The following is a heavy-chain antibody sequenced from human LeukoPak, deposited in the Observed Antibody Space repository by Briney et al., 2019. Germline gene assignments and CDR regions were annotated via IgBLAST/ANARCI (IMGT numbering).Heavy chain of an antibody. CDR2: INWNGGST. J-gene: IGHJ6*03. D-gene: IGHD3-16*02. CDR3: ARVVGYYYMDV. Sequence: AGGSLRPSCAASGFTFDDYGMSWVRHAPGKGLEWVSGINWNGGSTGYADSVKGRFTISRDNAKNSLYLQMNSLRAEDTALYYCARVVGYYYMDVWGKGTTVTASS. CDR1: GFTFDDYG. V-gene: IGHV3-20*04.